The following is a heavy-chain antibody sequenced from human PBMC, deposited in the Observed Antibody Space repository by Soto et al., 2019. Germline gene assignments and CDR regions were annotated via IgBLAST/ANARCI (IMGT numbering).Heavy chain of an antibody. D-gene: IGHD4-17*01. CDR1: GYTFTSYY. J-gene: IGHJ4*02. CDR2: INPSGGTT. V-gene: IGHV1-46*03. CDR3: ARVGPPTGFDY. Sequence: QVQLVQSGAEVKKPGASVKVSCKASGYTFTSYYMHWVRQAPGQGLEWMGIINPSGGTTSYAQKFQGRVTMTRDTSTSTVYMELSSLRSEDTAVYYCARVGPPTGFDYWGQGTLVTVSS.